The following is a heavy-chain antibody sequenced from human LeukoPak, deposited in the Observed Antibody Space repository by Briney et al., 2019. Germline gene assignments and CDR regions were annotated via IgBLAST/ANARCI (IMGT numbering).Heavy chain of an antibody. CDR1: GFTFSSYS. D-gene: IGHD3-22*01. CDR3: ARGDSSGYSITDGDYYYYYMDV. Sequence: GGSLRLSCAASGFTFSSYSMNWVRQAPGKGLKWISYISSDSSTIYYADSVKGRFTISRDNAKNSLYLQMNSLKAEDTAVYYCARGDSSGYSITDGDYYYYYMDVWGKGTTVTVSS. J-gene: IGHJ6*03. CDR2: ISSDSSTI. V-gene: IGHV3-48*04.